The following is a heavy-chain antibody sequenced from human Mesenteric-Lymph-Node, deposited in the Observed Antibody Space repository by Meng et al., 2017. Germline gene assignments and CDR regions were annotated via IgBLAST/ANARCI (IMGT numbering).Heavy chain of an antibody. D-gene: IGHD2-15*01. J-gene: IGHJ5*02. CDR3: ARGRCSGGSCYGLDWFDP. CDR1: GYTFTSYD. CDR2: MNPNSGNT. V-gene: IGHV1-8*01. Sequence: ASVKVSCKASGYTFTSYDINWVRQATGQGLEWMGWMNPNSGNTGYAQKFQGRVTMTRNTSISTAYMELSSLRSEDTAVYYCARGRCSGGSCYGLDWFDPWGQGTLVTVSS.